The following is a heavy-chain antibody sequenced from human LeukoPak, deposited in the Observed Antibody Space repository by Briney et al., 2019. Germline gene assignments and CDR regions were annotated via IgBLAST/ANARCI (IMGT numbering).Heavy chain of an antibody. CDR3: ARDNWNNLGFDY. CDR1: GFTFSSYS. J-gene: IGHJ4*02. V-gene: IGHV3-21*01. Sequence: GGSLRLSCAASGFTFSSYSMNWVRQAPGKGLEWVSSISSSSSYIYYADSVKGRFTISRDNAKNSLYLQMNSLRAEDTAVYYCARDNWNNLGFDYWGQGTLVTVSS. CDR2: ISSSSSYI. D-gene: IGHD1/OR15-1a*01.